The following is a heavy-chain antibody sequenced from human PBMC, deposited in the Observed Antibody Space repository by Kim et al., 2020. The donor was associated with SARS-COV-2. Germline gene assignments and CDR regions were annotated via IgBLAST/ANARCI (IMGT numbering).Heavy chain of an antibody. CDR3: ARASSGSYYDAFYI. J-gene: IGHJ3*02. D-gene: IGHD1-26*01. Sequence: GGSLRLSCAASGFTFSSYAMHWVRQAPGKGLEWVAVISYDGSNKYYADSVKGRFTISRDNSKNTLYLQMNSLRAEDTAVYYCARASSGSYYDAFYIWGQG. CDR2: ISYDGSNK. V-gene: IGHV3-30-3*01. CDR1: GFTFSSYA.